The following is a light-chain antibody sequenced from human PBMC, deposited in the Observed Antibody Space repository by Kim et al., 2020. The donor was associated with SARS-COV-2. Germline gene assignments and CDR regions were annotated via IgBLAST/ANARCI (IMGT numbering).Light chain of an antibody. CDR1: QGISRF. V-gene: IGKV1-17*03. CDR2: DVS. J-gene: IGKJ2*01. Sequence: DIQMTQSPSAMSASLGDRVTITCRASQGISRFLAWFQQKAGKVPKRLIYDVSTLQSGVPSRFGGSGSGTEFTLTITSLQPEDFATYFCLQHKTFPYTFGQGTKLEI. CDR3: LQHKTFPYT.